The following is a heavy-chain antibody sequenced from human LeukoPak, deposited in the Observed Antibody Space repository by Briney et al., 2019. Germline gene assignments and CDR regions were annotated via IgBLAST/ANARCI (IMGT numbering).Heavy chain of an antibody. CDR3: ARDADGFHGSYYWYYMGV. Sequence: SETLSLTCTVSGASVSSGSYYWDWLRQPAGRGLEWIGRIYTSGSTDYNPSLKGRVTVSLDTSKNQFSLKLTSMTAADTAVYCCARDADGFHGSYYWYYMGVWGKGTTVTVSS. V-gene: IGHV4-61*02. CDR2: IYTSGST. D-gene: IGHD5-24*01. CDR1: GASVSSGSYY. J-gene: IGHJ6*03.